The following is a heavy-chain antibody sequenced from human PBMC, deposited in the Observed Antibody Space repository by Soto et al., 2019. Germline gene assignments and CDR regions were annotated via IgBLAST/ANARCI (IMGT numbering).Heavy chain of an antibody. D-gene: IGHD5-18*01. V-gene: IGHV4-30-4*01. J-gene: IGHJ4*02. Sequence: PSETLSLTCTVSGGSISRGDYYWSWIRQPPGKGLEWIGYIYYSGSTYYNPSLKGRVTISVDTSKNQFSLKLSSVTAADTAVYYCARAYSYGSGDFDYWGQGTLVTVSS. CDR2: IYYSGST. CDR3: ARAYSYGSGDFDY. CDR1: GGSISRGDYY.